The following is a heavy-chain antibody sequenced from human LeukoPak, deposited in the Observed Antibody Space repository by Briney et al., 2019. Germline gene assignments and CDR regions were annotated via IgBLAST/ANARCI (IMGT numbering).Heavy chain of an antibody. CDR3: ARAGLRYFDWLSRPLGAFDI. J-gene: IGHJ3*02. D-gene: IGHD3-9*01. V-gene: IGHV1-46*01. CDR1: GYTFTSYY. CDR2: INPSGGST. Sequence: GASVKVSCKASGYTFTSYYMHWVRQAPGQGLEWMGIINPSGGSTSYAQKFQGRVTMTRDMSTSTVYMELSSLRSEDTAVYYCARAGLRYFDWLSRPLGAFDIWGQGTMVTVSS.